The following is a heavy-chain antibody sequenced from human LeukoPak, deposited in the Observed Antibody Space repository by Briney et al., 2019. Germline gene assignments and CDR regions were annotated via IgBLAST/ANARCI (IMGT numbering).Heavy chain of an antibody. CDR3: ARVANGGAALDY. J-gene: IGHJ4*02. D-gene: IGHD1-26*01. CDR2: IYYSGST. CDR1: GGSISSSSYY. Sequence: PSEALSLTCTVSGGSISSSSYYWGWIRQPPGKGLEWIGSIYYSGSTYYNPSLKSRVTISVDTSKNQFSPKLSSVTAADTAVYYCARVANGGAALDYWVQGTLVTVSS. V-gene: IGHV4-39*01.